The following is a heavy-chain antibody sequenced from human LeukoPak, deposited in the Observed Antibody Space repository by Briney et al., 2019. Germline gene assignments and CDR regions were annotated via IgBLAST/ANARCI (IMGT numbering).Heavy chain of an antibody. Sequence: QPGGSLRLSCAASGFTFSNNWMHWVRQAPGKGLVWVSRINSDGGTTTYADSVKGRFPISRDNAKNTLYLQMNSLRAEDTAVYYCAMIKEGWGQGTLVTVSS. CDR3: AMIKEG. J-gene: IGHJ4*02. CDR2: INSDGGTT. D-gene: IGHD3-22*01. V-gene: IGHV3-74*01. CDR1: GFTFSNNW.